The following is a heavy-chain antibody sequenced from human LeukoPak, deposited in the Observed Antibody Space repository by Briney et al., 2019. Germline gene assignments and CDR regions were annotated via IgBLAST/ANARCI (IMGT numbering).Heavy chain of an antibody. CDR2: ISGSGGGT. J-gene: IGHJ4*02. CDR3: AKLTSYGHNFDY. D-gene: IGHD5-18*01. CDR1: GVTFSSYV. V-gene: IGHV3-23*01. Sequence: GGSLRLSCEASGVTFSSYVMSWVRQAPGKGPEWVSGISGSGGGTYYADSVKGRFTISRDNSKNTLYLQMNSLRAEDTAVYYCAKLTSYGHNFDYWGQGTLVTVSS.